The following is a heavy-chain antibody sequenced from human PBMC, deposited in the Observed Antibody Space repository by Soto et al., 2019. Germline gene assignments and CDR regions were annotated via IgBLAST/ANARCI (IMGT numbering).Heavy chain of an antibody. Sequence: KASGCTFSRYAISWVRRAPGQGLEWMGGIIPIFCTANYAQKFQGRVTITADQSPSTAYMEPISLRSEDTAVYYCARDNGSVWYYFDYGGQGTLVTVYS. J-gene: IGHJ4*02. CDR2: IIPIFCTA. CDR3: ARDNGSVWYYFDY. V-gene: IGHV1-69*01. CDR1: GCTFSRYA. D-gene: IGHD6-19*01.